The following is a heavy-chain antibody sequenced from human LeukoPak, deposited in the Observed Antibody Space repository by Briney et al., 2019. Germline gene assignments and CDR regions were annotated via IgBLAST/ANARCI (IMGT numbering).Heavy chain of an antibody. Sequence: GASVKVSCKASGYTFTGYYMHWVRQAPGQGLEWMGWINPKSGGTKYAQKFQGRVTLTGDTSISTAYMELSRLRSDDTAVYYCARGTPSYYYDLWGQGTLVTVSS. D-gene: IGHD3-22*01. CDR1: GYTFTGYY. V-gene: IGHV1-2*02. CDR2: INPKSGGT. J-gene: IGHJ4*02. CDR3: ARGTPSYYYDL.